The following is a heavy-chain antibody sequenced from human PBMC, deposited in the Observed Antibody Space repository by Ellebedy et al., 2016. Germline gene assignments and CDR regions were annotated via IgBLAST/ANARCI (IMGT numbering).Heavy chain of an antibody. D-gene: IGHD3-10*01. CDR2: IYSGGNT. V-gene: IGHV3-53*01. Sequence: GGSLRLXCAASGFTVSGNYMSWVRQAPGKGLEWVSVIYSGGNTYYADSVKGRFTISRDSSKRTLYLQMNSLRAEDTAVYYCARDLLGVDYWGQGTLVTVSS. J-gene: IGHJ4*02. CDR1: GFTVSGNY. CDR3: ARDLLGVDY.